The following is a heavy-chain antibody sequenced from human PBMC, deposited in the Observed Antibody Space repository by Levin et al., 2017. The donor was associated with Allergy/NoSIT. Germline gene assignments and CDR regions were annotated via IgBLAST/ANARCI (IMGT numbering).Heavy chain of an antibody. CDR3: ATILTPHWLLPSN. Sequence: GGSLRLSCVVSGSIFSNYVMSWVRQAPGKGLEWVSSIRGGSDHIYYSDAVRGRFIISRDNSKNTLYLEMNNLRVEDTARYYCATILTPHWLLPSNWGQGTLVTVSS. D-gene: IGHD2-15*01. CDR1: GSIFSNYV. CDR2: IRGGSDHI. V-gene: IGHV3-23*01. J-gene: IGHJ4*02.